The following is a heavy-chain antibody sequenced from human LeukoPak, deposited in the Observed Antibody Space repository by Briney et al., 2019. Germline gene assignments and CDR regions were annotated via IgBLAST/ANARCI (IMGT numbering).Heavy chain of an antibody. CDR3: ARDYCSSTSCYERDAFDI. J-gene: IGHJ3*02. Sequence: SETLSLTCAVYGGSFSGYYWSWIRQPPGKGLEWIGEINHSGSTNYNPSLKSRVTISVDTSKNQFSLKLSSVTAADTAVYYCARDYCSSTSCYERDAFDIWGQGTMVTVSS. V-gene: IGHV4-34*01. D-gene: IGHD2-2*01. CDR2: INHSGST. CDR1: GGSFSGYY.